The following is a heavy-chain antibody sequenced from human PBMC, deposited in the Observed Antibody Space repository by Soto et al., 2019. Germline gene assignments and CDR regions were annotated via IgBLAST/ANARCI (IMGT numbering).Heavy chain of an antibody. CDR1: GFTFSSYA. Sequence: QVPLVESGGGVVQPGRSLRLSCAASGFTFSSYAMHWVRQAPGKGLEWVAVISYDGSNKYYADSVKGRFTISRDNSKNTLYLQMNSLRAEDTAVYYCARDGAWFGESIDWGQGTLVTVSS. D-gene: IGHD3-10*01. CDR2: ISYDGSNK. V-gene: IGHV3-30-3*01. CDR3: ARDGAWFGESID. J-gene: IGHJ4*02.